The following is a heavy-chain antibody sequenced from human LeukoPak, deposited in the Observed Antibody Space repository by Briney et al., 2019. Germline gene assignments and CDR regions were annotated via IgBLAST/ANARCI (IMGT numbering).Heavy chain of an antibody. Sequence: GGSLRLSCAASGFTFSSYWMSWVRQAPGKGLEWVANIKQDGSEKYYVDSVKGRFTISRDNAKNSLYLQMSSLRAEDTAVYYCARVEYDFWSGSQRGYYMDVWGKGTTVTVSS. CDR3: ARVEYDFWSGSQRGYYMDV. CDR2: IKQDGSEK. V-gene: IGHV3-7*01. D-gene: IGHD3-3*01. CDR1: GFTFSSYW. J-gene: IGHJ6*03.